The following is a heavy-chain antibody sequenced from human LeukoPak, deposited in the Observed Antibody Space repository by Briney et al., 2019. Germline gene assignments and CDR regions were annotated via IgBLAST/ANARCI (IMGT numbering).Heavy chain of an antibody. V-gene: IGHV3-23*01. CDR2: ITTTVGDT. CDR3: AKRPYGSGGGHFDH. Sequence: GGSLRLSCVASGFTFTDYAMTWVRQPPGRRLEWVSTITTTVGDTHYADSVKGRFTVSRDDSKGTLFPQMNSLRAEDTGVYYCAKRPYGSGGGHFDHWGQGTLAIVSS. D-gene: IGHD3-10*01. CDR1: GFTFTDYA. J-gene: IGHJ4*02.